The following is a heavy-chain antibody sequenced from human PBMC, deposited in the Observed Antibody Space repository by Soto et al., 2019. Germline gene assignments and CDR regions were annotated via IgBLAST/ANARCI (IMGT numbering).Heavy chain of an antibody. CDR1: GFTFSSYS. Sequence: WSLRLSCAASGFTFSSYSMNWVRQAPGKXLEWVSSISSSSSYIYYADSVKGRFTISRDNAKNSLYLQMNSLRAEDTAVYYCARDRGKHLYSSGTSGFDYWGQGTLVTVSS. J-gene: IGHJ4*02. CDR2: ISSSSSYI. V-gene: IGHV3-21*01. CDR3: ARDRGKHLYSSGTSGFDY. D-gene: IGHD6-19*01.